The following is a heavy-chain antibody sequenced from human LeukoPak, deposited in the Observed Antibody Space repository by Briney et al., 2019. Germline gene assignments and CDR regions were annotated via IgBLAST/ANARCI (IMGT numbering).Heavy chain of an antibody. J-gene: IGHJ6*02. V-gene: IGHV3-7*03. CDR1: GFTFSSHW. CDR3: ARDPQGPPLPLHYYYAMDV. Sequence: GGPLRLSCATSGFTFSSHWMSWVRQAPGKGLEWVANIKEDGSQKNYVGSVKGRFTISRDNARNSLYLQMNSLRAEDTAIYYCARDPQGPPLPLHYYYAMDVWGQGTTVTVSS. CDR2: IKEDGSQK.